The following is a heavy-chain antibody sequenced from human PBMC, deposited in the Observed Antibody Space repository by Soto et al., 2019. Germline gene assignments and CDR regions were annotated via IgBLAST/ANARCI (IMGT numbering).Heavy chain of an antibody. V-gene: IGHV3-30*18. D-gene: IGHD6-19*01. J-gene: IGHJ3*02. Sequence: PGGSLRLSCAASGFTFSSYGMHWVRQAPGKGLEWVAVISYDGSNKYYADSVKGRFTISRDNSKNTLYLQMNSLRAEDTAVYYCAKAIAYSSGRSDAFDIWGQGTIVTVSS. CDR1: GFTFSSYG. CDR3: AKAIAYSSGRSDAFDI. CDR2: ISYDGSNK.